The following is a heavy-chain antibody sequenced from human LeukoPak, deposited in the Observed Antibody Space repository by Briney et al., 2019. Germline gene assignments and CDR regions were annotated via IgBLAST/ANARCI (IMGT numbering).Heavy chain of an antibody. CDR2: ISSSSSYI. CDR3: ARGRYYDFWSGYPWYYYYYYMDV. CDR1: GFTFSSYS. Sequence: PGGSLRLSCAASGFTFSSYSMNWVRQAPGKGLEWVSSISSSSSYIYYADSVKGRFTISRDNAKNSLYLQMNSLRAEDTAVYYCARGRYYDFWSGYPWYYYYYYMDVWGKGTTVTVSS. J-gene: IGHJ6*03. D-gene: IGHD3-3*01. V-gene: IGHV3-21*01.